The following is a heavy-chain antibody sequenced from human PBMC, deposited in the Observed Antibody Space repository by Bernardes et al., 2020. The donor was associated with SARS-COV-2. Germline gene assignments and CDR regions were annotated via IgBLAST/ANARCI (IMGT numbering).Heavy chain of an antibody. V-gene: IGHV3-20*01. CDR1: GFIFADYG. D-gene: IGHD4-17*01. CDR3: GRGFYGCPLDF. Sequence: GGSLRLSCAASGFIFADYGMSWVRQVPGKGLEWVSGVKRHGDTTAYGDSVRGRFTIPRDNAKTALYLQMNSLRDEDTALYDCGRGFYGCPLDFWGHGTLVTVSS. CDR2: VKRHGDTT. J-gene: IGHJ4*01.